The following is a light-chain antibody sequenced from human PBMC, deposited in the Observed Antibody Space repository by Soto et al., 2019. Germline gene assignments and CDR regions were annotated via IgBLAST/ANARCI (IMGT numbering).Light chain of an antibody. Sequence: VIPKSPATLSVSPGAIACLYCRASPSVSSNLAWYQQKPGQAPRLLIYGASSRATGIPDRFSGSGSGTDFTLTISSLEPEDCAIYYCQQHNNWPLTFGQGTKVDIK. CDR3: QQHNNWPLT. CDR1: PSVSSN. V-gene: IGKV3D-15*01. J-gene: IGKJ1*01. CDR2: GAS.